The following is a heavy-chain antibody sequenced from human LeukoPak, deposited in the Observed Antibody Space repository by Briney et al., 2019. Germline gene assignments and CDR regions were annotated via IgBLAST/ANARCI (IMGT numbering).Heavy chain of an antibody. D-gene: IGHD5-18*01. CDR2: ISYDGNNK. V-gene: IGHV3-30-3*01. Sequence: GGSLRLSCAASGFTFSSSTMHWVRQAPGKGLEWVALISYDGNNKYYADSVKGRFTISRDNSKNTLYLQMNSLRAEDTALYDCARSGDTAMVYFDYWGQGTLVTVSS. J-gene: IGHJ4*02. CDR1: GFTFSSST. CDR3: ARSGDTAMVYFDY.